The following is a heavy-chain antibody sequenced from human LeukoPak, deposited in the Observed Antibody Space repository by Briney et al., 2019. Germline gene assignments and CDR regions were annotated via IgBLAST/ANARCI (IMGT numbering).Heavy chain of an antibody. Sequence: ASVKVSCKVSGYTLTELSMHWVRQAPGKGLEWMGGFDPEDGETIYAQKFQGRVTMTEDTSTDTAYKELSSLRSEDTAVYYCATGRTRQSVLYYYGMDVWGKGTTVTVSS. CDR3: ATGRTRQSVLYYYGMDV. CDR2: FDPEDGET. V-gene: IGHV1-24*01. D-gene: IGHD2-2*01. CDR1: GYTLTELS. J-gene: IGHJ6*04.